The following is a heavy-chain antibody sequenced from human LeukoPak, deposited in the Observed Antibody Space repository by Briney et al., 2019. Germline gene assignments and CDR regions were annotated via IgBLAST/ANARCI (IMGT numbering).Heavy chain of an antibody. Sequence: PGGSLRLSCAASGFTFSSYSMNWVRQAPGKGLEWVSSISSSSSYIYYADSVKGRFTISRDNAKNSLYLQMNSLRAEDTAVYYCARDGDETYYYDSSGSDFDYWGQGTLVTVSS. CDR2: ISSSSSYI. D-gene: IGHD3-22*01. CDR3: ARDGDETYYYDSSGSDFDY. CDR1: GFTFSSYS. J-gene: IGHJ4*02. V-gene: IGHV3-21*01.